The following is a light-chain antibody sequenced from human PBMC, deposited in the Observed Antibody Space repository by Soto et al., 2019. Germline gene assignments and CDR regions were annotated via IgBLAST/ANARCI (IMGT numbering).Light chain of an antibody. V-gene: IGKV3D-20*02. CDR3: QKRSNWPPT. J-gene: IGKJ5*01. Sequence: DIVLTQCPGTLSLSPGSRYKLFCSASQIVSSAYLAWYQQKPGQAPRLLIYGASSMATGIPARFSGSGSGTDFTLTISSLEPEDFAVYYCQKRSNWPPTCGKGQRRAIK. CDR2: GAS. CDR1: QIVSSAY.